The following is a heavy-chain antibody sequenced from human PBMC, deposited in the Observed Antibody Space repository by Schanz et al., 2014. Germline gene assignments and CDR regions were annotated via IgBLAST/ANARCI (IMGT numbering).Heavy chain of an antibody. J-gene: IGHJ6*02. Sequence: VQLVESGGGLAQPGGSLRLSCVASGFMFTKYAMNWVRQAPGKGLEWVAFIHYDGTYKYYADSVKGRFSVSRDNSKNTVFLQMNSLRAEDTGVYYCAGAAYCRGAGCALYYALDVWGQGTTVTVSS. D-gene: IGHD2-15*01. CDR3: AGAAYCRGAGCALYYALDV. CDR2: IHYDGTYK. CDR1: GFMFTKYA. V-gene: IGHV3-33*08.